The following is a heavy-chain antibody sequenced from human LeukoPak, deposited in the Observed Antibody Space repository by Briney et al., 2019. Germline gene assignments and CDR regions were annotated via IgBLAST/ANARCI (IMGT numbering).Heavy chain of an antibody. CDR2: INSDGSST. J-gene: IGHJ5*02. D-gene: IGHD1-26*01. CDR3: AKGIVGATS. Sequence: GGSPRLSCAASGFTFSSYWTHWVRQAPGKGLVWVSRINSDGSSTTYADSVKGRFTISRDNDKNTLYLQMNSLRAEDTAVYYCAKGIVGATSWGQGTLVTVSS. V-gene: IGHV3-74*01. CDR1: GFTFSSYW.